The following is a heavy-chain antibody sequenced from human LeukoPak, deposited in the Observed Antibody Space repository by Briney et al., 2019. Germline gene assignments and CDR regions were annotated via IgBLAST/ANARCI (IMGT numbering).Heavy chain of an antibody. CDR1: GGSISSYY. J-gene: IGHJ6*02. V-gene: IGHV4-59*01. D-gene: IGHD5-12*01. CDR3: ASGGYSGYEYYYYYGMVV. CDR2: ISYSGST. Sequence: SETLSLTCTVSGGSISSYYWSWIRQPPGKGPEWIGYISYSGSTNYIPSLKSRVTMSVDTSKSQFSLKLSSVTAADTAVYYCASGGYSGYEYYYYYGMVVWGQGTTVTVSS.